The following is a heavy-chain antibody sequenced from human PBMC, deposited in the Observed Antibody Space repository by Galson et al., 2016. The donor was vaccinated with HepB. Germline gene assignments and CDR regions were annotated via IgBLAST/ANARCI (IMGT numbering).Heavy chain of an antibody. Sequence: PALVNPTQTLTLSCTFSGFSLNSSGLGVGWIRQPPGKALEWLALIYWDDGKRYSPFLKRRLSITKDTSKNLVVLTMTDMDPVDTATYYCARVLDYNSVWGSFDYWGQGTLVTVSS. CDR2: IYWDDGK. V-gene: IGHV2-5*02. CDR1: GFSLNSSGLG. J-gene: IGHJ4*02. CDR3: ARVLDYNSVWGSFDY. D-gene: IGHD3-16*01.